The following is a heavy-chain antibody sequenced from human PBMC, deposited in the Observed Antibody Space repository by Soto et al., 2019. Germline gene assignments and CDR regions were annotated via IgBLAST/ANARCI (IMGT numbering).Heavy chain of an antibody. CDR3: ARFGTQWLVRWGAYYFDY. D-gene: IGHD6-19*01. Sequence: QVQLQQWGAGLLKPSETLSLTCAVYGGSFSGYYWSWIRQPPGKGLEWIGEINHSGSTNYNPSLKSRVTISVDTSKNQFSLKLSSVTAADTAVYYCARFGTQWLVRWGAYYFDYWGQGTLVTVSS. CDR1: GGSFSGYY. J-gene: IGHJ4*02. CDR2: INHSGST. V-gene: IGHV4-34*01.